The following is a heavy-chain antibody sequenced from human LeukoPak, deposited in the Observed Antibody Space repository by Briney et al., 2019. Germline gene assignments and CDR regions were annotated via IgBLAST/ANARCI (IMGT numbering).Heavy chain of an antibody. CDR1: GFTFSGYV. D-gene: IGHD3-3*01. J-gene: IGHJ4*02. CDR3: ARERTGPLRSGYYDSFLH. CDR2: ITFSSSHI. Sequence: GGSLRLSCAASGFTFSGYVMTWVRQAPGKGLECVSSITFSSSHIYYADSVKGRFTISRDNAKNSLYLQMNSLRAEDTAVYYCARERTGPLRSGYYDSFLHWGQGTLVTVSS. V-gene: IGHV3-21*01.